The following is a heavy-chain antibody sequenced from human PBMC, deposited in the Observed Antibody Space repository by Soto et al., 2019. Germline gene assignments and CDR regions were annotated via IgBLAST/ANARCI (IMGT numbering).Heavy chain of an antibody. V-gene: IGHV3-23*01. CDR1: GFAFSSYP. Sequence: GGSLRLSCAASGFAFSSYPMSWVRQAPEKGLEWVSGISDSGGLTYNADSVKGRFTISRDNSKNTLYLQMNSLRAEDTAVYYCARRAFGSSRDFDIWGQGTVVTVS. CDR3: ARRAFGSSRDFDI. J-gene: IGHJ3*02. D-gene: IGHD6-6*01. CDR2: ISDSGGLT.